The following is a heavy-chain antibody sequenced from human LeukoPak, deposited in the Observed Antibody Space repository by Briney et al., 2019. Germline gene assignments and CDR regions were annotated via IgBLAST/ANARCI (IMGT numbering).Heavy chain of an antibody. Sequence: GGSLRLSCVASGFTFRTYWMYWVRHAPGKGLVWLSRINPDGSSTTYADSVKGRFTISRDNAKNMLYLQINSLRVEDTAIYYCARGGKLEPTAMPSWGQGSLVTVSS. CDR3: ARGGKLEPTAMPS. D-gene: IGHD2-2*01. CDR2: INPDGSST. J-gene: IGHJ5*02. V-gene: IGHV3-74*01. CDR1: GFTFRTYW.